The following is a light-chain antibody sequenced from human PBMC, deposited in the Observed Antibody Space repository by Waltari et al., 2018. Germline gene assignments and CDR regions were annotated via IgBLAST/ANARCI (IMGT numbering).Light chain of an antibody. CDR2: DVS. V-gene: IGLV2-14*01. J-gene: IGLJ3*02. CDR3: NSYAGSSSWV. Sequence: QSALTQPASVSGSPGQSITISCPGTSSDVGFYNYVSWYQQRPGKAPKVMIFDVSERPSGVSNRFSGSKSGNTASLTISGLQAEDEADYYCNSYAGSSSWVFGGGTKLTVL. CDR1: SSDVGFYNY.